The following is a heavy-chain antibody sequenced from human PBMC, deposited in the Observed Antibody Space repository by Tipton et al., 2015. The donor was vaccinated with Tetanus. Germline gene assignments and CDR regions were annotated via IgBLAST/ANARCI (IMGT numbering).Heavy chain of an antibody. CDR1: GYTFTSNW. CDR2: IYPVDSDI. J-gene: IGHJ4*02. CDR3: VRHGNGWFKRPEFDY. D-gene: IGHD6-19*01. Sequence: QLVQSGAEAKKPEESLKISCTTSGYTFTSNWIGWVRQMPGKGLEWMGIIYPVDSDIRYSPSFEGHATVSVDKSINTAYLQWSSLNASNAAMYYCVRHGNGWFKRPEFDYWGQGTQVPVSS. V-gene: IGHV5-51*01.